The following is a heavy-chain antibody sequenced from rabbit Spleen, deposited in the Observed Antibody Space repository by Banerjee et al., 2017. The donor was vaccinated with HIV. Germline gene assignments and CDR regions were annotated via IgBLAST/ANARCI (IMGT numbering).Heavy chain of an antibody. CDR2: IYAGRTRDI. Sequence: QEQLVESGGGLVQPEGSLTLTCTASGFSFSSSYYMCWVRQAPGKGLEWIGCIYAGRTRDIYYATWAKGRFTISSHNAQNTLYLQLSSLTAADTATYFCVRDQAGDADYGPYYLNLWGPGTLVTVS. CDR3: VRDQAGDADYGPYYLNL. V-gene: IGHV1S45*01. D-gene: IGHD2-1*01. CDR1: GFSFSSSYY. J-gene: IGHJ4*01.